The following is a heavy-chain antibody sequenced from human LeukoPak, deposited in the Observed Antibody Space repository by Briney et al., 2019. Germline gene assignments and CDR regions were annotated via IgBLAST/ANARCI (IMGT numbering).Heavy chain of an antibody. V-gene: IGHV3-23*01. Sequence: GSLRLSCAASGFTFSSYAMSWVRQAPGKGLEWVSAISGSGGSTYYADSVKGRFTISRDNSKNTLYLQMNSLRAEDTAVYYCARDQGYSHEGFDYWGQGTLVTVSS. D-gene: IGHD5-18*01. CDR2: ISGSGGST. CDR3: ARDQGYSHEGFDY. CDR1: GFTFSSYA. J-gene: IGHJ4*02.